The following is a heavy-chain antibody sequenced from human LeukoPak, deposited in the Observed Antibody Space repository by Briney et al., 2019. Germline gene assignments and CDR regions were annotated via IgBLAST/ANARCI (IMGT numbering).Heavy chain of an antibody. J-gene: IGHJ3*02. V-gene: IGHV1-2*02. CDR3: EREVFGVVIRSAFDI. Sequence: ASVKVSCKASGYTFTGYYMHWVRQAPGQGLEWMGWINPNSGATNYAQRLQGRVTMTRDTSISTDYMELSRLRSDDTAVYYCEREVFGVVIRSAFDIWGQGTMVTVSS. CDR2: INPNSGAT. D-gene: IGHD3-3*01. CDR1: GYTFTGYY.